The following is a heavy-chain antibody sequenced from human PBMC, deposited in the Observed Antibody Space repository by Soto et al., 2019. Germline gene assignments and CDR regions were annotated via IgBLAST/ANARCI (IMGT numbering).Heavy chain of an antibody. J-gene: IGHJ5*02. CDR2: IWYDGSNK. CDR1: GFTFSSYG. Sequence: GGSLRLSCAASGFTFSSYGMHWVRQAPGKGLEWVAVIWYDGSNKYYADSVKGRFTISRDNSKNTLYLQMNSLRAEDTAVYYCARDVGVVAAAGTLDPWGQGTLVTVS. V-gene: IGHV3-33*01. CDR3: ARDVGVVAAAGTLDP. D-gene: IGHD6-13*01.